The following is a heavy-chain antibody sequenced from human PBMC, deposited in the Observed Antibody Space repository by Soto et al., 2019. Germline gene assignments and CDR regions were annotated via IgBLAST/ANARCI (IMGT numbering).Heavy chain of an antibody. J-gene: IGHJ4*02. CDR1: GYTFTSYG. CDR2: ISAYNGNT. CDR3: ARITMVRGVIITWDY. D-gene: IGHD3-10*01. V-gene: IGHV1-18*01. Sequence: QVQLVQSGAEVKKPGASVKVSCKASGYTFTSYGISWVRQAPGQGLEWMGWISAYNGNTNYAQKPQGRVTMTTDPSTSTAYMELRSLRSDDTAVYYCARITMVRGVIITWDYWGQGTLVTVSS.